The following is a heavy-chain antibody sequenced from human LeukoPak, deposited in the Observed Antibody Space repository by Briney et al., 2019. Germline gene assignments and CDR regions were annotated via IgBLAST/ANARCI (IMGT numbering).Heavy chain of an antibody. J-gene: IGHJ4*02. CDR1: GGSISSGSYY. CDR3: ARVRIQLWGPYFDY. Sequence: SQTLSLTCTVSGGSISSGSYYWGWIRQPAGKGLEWIGRIYTSRSTNYNPSLKSRVTISVDTSKNQFSLKLSSVTAADTAVYYCARVRIQLWGPYFDYWGQGTLVTVSS. CDR2: IYTSRST. V-gene: IGHV4-61*02. D-gene: IGHD5-18*01.